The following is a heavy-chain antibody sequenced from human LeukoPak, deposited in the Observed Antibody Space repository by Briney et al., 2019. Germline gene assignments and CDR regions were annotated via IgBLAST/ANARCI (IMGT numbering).Heavy chain of an antibody. J-gene: IGHJ4*02. Sequence: SETLSLTCAVYGGSLSGYYWSWIRQPPGKGLEWIGEINHSGSTNYNPSLKSRVTISADTSKNQFSLKLSSVTAADTAVYYCARGQWLVDYWGQGTLVTVSS. CDR1: GGSLSGYY. CDR2: INHSGST. V-gene: IGHV4-34*01. CDR3: ARGQWLVDY. D-gene: IGHD6-19*01.